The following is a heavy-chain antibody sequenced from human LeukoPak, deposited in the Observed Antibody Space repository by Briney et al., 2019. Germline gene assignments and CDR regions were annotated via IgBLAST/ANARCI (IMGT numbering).Heavy chain of an antibody. Sequence: GGSLRLSCAASGFTFSTYWMTWVRQARGKALEWVANIKETGSERNYVDSVRGRFTISRDNAKNSLYLQMNSLRAEDTAVYYCARAPGVTRYFDYWGQGIQVTVSS. D-gene: IGHD2-21*02. CDR2: IKETGSER. V-gene: IGHV3-7*01. CDR1: GFTFSTYW. CDR3: ARAPGVTRYFDY. J-gene: IGHJ4*02.